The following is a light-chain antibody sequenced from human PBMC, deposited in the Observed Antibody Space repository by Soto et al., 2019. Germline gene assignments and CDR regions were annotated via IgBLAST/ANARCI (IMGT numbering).Light chain of an antibody. CDR3: VQLTHFPWT. V-gene: IGKV2-24*01. Sequence: EIVMTQTPLSAPVTLGQSASISCRSSQSLVHRDRNTYLSWFHQRPGHPPRLLIYKVSNRFSGVPDRFSGSGSGTYFTLRIGRVEADDVGVYYCVQLTHFPWTFGQGTKM. CDR2: KVS. CDR1: QSLVHRDRNTY. J-gene: IGKJ1*01.